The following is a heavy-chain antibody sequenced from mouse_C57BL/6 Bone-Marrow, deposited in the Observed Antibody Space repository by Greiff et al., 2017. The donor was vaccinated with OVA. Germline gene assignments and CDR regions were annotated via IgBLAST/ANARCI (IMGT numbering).Heavy chain of an antibody. D-gene: IGHD1-1*01. CDR2: IYWDDDK. CDR1: GFSLSTSGMG. Sequence: QVTLKVSGPGILQSSQTLSLTCSFSGFSLSTSGMGVSWIRQPSGKGLEWLAHIYWDDDKRYNPSLKSRLTISKDTARNQVFLKITSVDTADTATYYWARITTVVATGYFDVWGTGTTVTVSS. CDR3: ARITTVVATGYFDV. V-gene: IGHV8-12*01. J-gene: IGHJ1*03.